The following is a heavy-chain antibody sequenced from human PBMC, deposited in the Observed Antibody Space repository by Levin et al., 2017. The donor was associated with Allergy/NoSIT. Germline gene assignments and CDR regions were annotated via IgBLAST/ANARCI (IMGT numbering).Heavy chain of an antibody. CDR2: ISGSGGST. V-gene: IGHV3-23*01. Sequence: GGSLRLSCAASGFTFSSYAMSWVRQAPGKGLEWVSAISGSGGSTYYADSVKGRFTISRDNSKNTLYLQMNSLRAEDTAVYYCAKDLFQLATIRRALFDYWGQGTLVTVSS. J-gene: IGHJ4*02. CDR1: GFTFSSYA. CDR3: AKDLFQLATIRRALFDY. D-gene: IGHD5-12*01.